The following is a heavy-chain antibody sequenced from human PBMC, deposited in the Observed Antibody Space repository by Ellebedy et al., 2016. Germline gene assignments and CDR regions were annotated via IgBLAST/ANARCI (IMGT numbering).Heavy chain of an antibody. V-gene: IGHV3-74*01. J-gene: IGHJ4*02. Sequence: GESLKISXAAPGFTLSSYWMHWVRQAPGKGLVWVSRINSEGSTTSYADSVKGRFTISRDNAKNTVYLQMNSLRAEDTAVYYCARGLTVVTPWYFDSWGQGTRVTVSS. CDR1: GFTLSSYW. CDR2: INSEGSTT. D-gene: IGHD4-23*01. CDR3: ARGLTVVTPWYFDS.